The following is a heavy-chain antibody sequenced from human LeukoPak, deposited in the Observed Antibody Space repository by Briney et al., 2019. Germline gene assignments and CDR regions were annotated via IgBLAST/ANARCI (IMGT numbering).Heavy chain of an antibody. CDR1: GYTFTGYY. V-gene: IGHV1-2*02. J-gene: IGHJ4*02. Sequence: GASVKVSCKASGYTFTGYYMHGVRQAPGQGLEGMGWINPNSGGTNYAQKFQGRVTMTRAPSISTAYMELSRPRSDDTAVYYCARDRDGSGWWLPFDYWGQGTLVTVSS. D-gene: IGHD5-12*01. CDR3: ARDRDGSGWWLPFDY. CDR2: INPNSGGT.